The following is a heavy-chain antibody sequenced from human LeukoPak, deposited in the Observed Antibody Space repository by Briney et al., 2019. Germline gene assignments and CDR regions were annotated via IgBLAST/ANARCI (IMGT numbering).Heavy chain of an antibody. CDR1: GGTFSSFA. Sequence: SVKVSCKASGGTFSSFAISWVRQAPGQGLEWMGGIIPIFGTANYAQKFQGRVTITADESTSTAYMELSSLRSEDTAVYYCARAGVYSSSWHLRSVDYYYGMDVWGKGTTVTVSS. CDR2: IIPIFGTA. V-gene: IGHV1-69*01. CDR3: ARAGVYSSSWHLRSVDYYYGMDV. J-gene: IGHJ6*04. D-gene: IGHD6-13*01.